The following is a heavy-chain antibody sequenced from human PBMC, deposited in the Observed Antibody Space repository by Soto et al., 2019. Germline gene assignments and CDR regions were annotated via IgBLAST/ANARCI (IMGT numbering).Heavy chain of an antibody. Sequence: EIQLVESGGGLVKPGGSLRLSCAASGFTLKSYSMNWVRQAPGKGLEWVANIKQDGSEQFYVDSVKGRFTISRDNAKNSLSLQMNSLRAEDTAVYFCARLPHPGIAVAGTVYWGQGTLVTVSS. CDR3: ARLPHPGIAVAGTVY. D-gene: IGHD6-19*01. CDR1: GFTLKSYS. J-gene: IGHJ4*02. CDR2: IKQDGSEQ. V-gene: IGHV3-7*03.